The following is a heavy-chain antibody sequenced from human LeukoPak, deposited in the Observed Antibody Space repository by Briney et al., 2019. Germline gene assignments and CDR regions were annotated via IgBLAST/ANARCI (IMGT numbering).Heavy chain of an antibody. J-gene: IGHJ5*02. CDR3: ARYLWSSRPPRWWWFDP. CDR1: SGSFSGYY. Sequence: PSETLSLTCAVYSGSFSGYYWNWIRQPPGKGLEWIGYIYYSGSTKYNPSLKSRVTISVDTSKNQFSLKLSSVTAADTAVYYCARYLWSSRPPRWWWFDPWGQGTLVTVSS. D-gene: IGHD6-13*01. CDR2: IYYSGST. V-gene: IGHV4-59*01.